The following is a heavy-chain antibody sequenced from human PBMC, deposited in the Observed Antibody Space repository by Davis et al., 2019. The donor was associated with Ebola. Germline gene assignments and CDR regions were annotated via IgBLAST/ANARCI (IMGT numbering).Heavy chain of an antibody. J-gene: IGHJ4*02. CDR3: TLASGYVDY. V-gene: IGHV3-73*01. CDR1: GFTFSGSA. D-gene: IGHD1-26*01. CDR2: IRSKANSYAT. Sequence: GESLKISCAASGFTFSGSAMHWVRQASGKGLAWVGRIRSKANSYATAYAASVKGRFTISRDDSKNTAYLQMNRLKTEDTAVYYCTLASGYVDYWGQGTLVTVSS.